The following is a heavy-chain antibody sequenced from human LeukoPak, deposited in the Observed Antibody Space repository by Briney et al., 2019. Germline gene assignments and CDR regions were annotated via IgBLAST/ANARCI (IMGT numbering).Heavy chain of an antibody. Sequence: GGSLRLSCSASGFTFSTYWMSWVRQAPGKGLEWVSAISGSGGSADYADSVKGRFTISRDTSRNTLNLQMNSLRAEDTAIYYCAKDYDSRGYYFHHWGQGTLVTVSS. D-gene: IGHD3-22*01. CDR3: AKDYDSRGYYFHH. J-gene: IGHJ1*01. CDR2: ISGSGGSA. CDR1: GFTFSTYW. V-gene: IGHV3-23*01.